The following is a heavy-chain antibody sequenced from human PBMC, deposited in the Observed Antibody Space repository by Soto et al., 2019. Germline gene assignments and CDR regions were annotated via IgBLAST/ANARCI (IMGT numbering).Heavy chain of an antibody. Sequence: PGGSLRLSCAASGFTFSDYYMSWIRQAPGKGLEWVSGISWNSGSIGYADSVKGRFTISRDNAKNSLYLQMNSLRAEDTALYYCAKDRGSKLPLLLYYGMDVWGQGTTVTVSS. CDR3: AKDRGSKLPLLLYYGMDV. CDR1: GFTFSDYY. D-gene: IGHD1-26*01. CDR2: ISWNSGSI. V-gene: IGHV3-9*01. J-gene: IGHJ6*02.